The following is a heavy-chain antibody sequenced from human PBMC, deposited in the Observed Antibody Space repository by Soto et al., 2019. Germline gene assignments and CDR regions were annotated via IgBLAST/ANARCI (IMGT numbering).Heavy chain of an antibody. Sequence: GGALRLSCAVSGFTFSSFWMHWVRQAPGEWLVWVSRSNTDGSSKSYAGSVKGRSAISRDNAKNTLYLQMNRLRVEDTAMYYCGKRGVDTFGLSYWGKGTLVTVS. D-gene: IGHD3-10*01. V-gene: IGHV3-74*01. CDR1: GFTFSSFW. CDR2: SNTDGSSK. CDR3: GKRGVDTFGLSY. J-gene: IGHJ4*02.